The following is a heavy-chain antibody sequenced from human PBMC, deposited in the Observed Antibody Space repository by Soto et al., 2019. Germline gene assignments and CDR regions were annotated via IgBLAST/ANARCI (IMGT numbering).Heavy chain of an antibody. D-gene: IGHD4-17*01. CDR3: ARQTTAWGGASHH. CDR1: RGPRSYYY. Sequence: SETLSLTCSVPRGPRSYYYCSWLRQSPGQGREWLGFIHYPGSTHYNPSLNSRVSMAVDTSQGQFSLGLSSVTDADKAVYYCARQTTAWGGASHHWGLGTVVT. V-gene: IGHV4-59*01. CDR2: IHYPGST. J-gene: IGHJ5*02.